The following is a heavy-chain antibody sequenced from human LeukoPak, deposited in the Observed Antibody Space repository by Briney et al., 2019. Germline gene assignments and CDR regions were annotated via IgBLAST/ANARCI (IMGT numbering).Heavy chain of an antibody. Sequence: KTSETLSLTCAVSGGSISSYYWSWIRQPPGKGLEWIGYIYYSGSTNYNPSLKSRVTISVDTSKNQFSLKLSSVTAADTAVYYCARSKGPIDYWGQGTLVTVSS. CDR3: ARSKGPIDY. CDR1: GGSISSYY. V-gene: IGHV4-59*08. J-gene: IGHJ4*02. CDR2: IYYSGST.